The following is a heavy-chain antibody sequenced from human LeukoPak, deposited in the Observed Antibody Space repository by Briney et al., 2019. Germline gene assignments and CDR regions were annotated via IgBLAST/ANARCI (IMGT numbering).Heavy chain of an antibody. D-gene: IGHD3-10*02. CDR1: GFTFNDYG. CDR2: MTTSGNTI. J-gene: IGHJ6*02. CDR3: ARDLHYYVAMDV. V-gene: IGHV3-48*02. Sequence: GGSLRLSCTVCGFTFNDYGVNWVRQAQGKGLEWLSFMTTSGNTIFYAESVKDRFTISRDNAKKSLYLQMNSLRDEDTAVYYCARDLHYYVAMDVWGQGTTVTVSS.